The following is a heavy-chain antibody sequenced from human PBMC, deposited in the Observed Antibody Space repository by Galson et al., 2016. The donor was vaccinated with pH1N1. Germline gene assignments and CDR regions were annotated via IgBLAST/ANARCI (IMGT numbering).Heavy chain of an antibody. J-gene: IGHJ6*02. V-gene: IGHV1-69*13. CDR3: AIPAIVRGVVYYHYGMDV. D-gene: IGHD3-10*01. Sequence: SVKVSCKASGGTFSNSAVSWVRQAPGQGLEWMGGIIPIFGTTNYAQKIQGRVTITADQITSTSYMELSSLRSEDTAIYYCAIPAIVRGVVYYHYGMDVCGQGTTVTVSS. CDR1: GGTFSNSA. CDR2: IIPIFGTT.